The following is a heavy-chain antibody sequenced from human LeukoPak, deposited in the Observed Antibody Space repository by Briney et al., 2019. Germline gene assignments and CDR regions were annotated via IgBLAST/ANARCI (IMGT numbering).Heavy chain of an antibody. V-gene: IGHV4-30-2*01. CDR2: IYHSGST. CDR3: ARLHGRNYYDSSGYYYYFDY. CDR1: GGSISSGGYS. D-gene: IGHD3-22*01. Sequence: SETLSLTCAVSGGSISSGGYSWTWIRQPPGKGLEWIGYIYHSGSTYYNPSLKSRVTISVDRSKNQFSLKLSSVTAADTAVYYCARLHGRNYYDSSGYYYYFDYWGQGTLVTVSS. J-gene: IGHJ4*02.